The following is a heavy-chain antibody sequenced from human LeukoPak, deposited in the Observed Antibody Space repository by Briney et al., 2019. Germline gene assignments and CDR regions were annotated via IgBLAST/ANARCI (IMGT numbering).Heavy chain of an antibody. CDR2: ITTSDGNT. CDR3: AKRPTGPAYYFDY. CDR1: GFTFSSYT. Sequence: PGGSLRLSCAASGFTFSSYTMSWVRQAPGKGLEWVSTITTSDGNTYYADSVKGRFTISRDNSKNTLYLQMNSLRAEDTAVYYCAKRPTGPAYYFDYWGQGTLVTVSS. J-gene: IGHJ4*02. V-gene: IGHV3-23*01.